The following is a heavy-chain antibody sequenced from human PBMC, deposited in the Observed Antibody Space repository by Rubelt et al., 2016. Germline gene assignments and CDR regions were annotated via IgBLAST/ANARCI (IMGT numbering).Heavy chain of an antibody. Sequence: QVQLQESGPGLVKPSQTLSLTCPVSGGSISSGGYYWSWIRQHPGKGLEWIGSIYYSGSAYYNWYLKVQGTLYGGTSKTACSRKLSSVSAADTAGYYCARHEEGIAVANDYWGQGTLVTVSS. V-gene: IGHV4-30-2*03. CDR1: GGSISSGGYY. D-gene: IGHD6-19*01. CDR2: IYYSGSA. J-gene: IGHJ4*02. CDR3: ARHEEGIAVANDY.